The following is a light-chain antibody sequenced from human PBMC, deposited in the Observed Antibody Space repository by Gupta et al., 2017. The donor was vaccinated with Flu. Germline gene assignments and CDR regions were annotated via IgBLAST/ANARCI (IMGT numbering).Light chain of an antibody. CDR2: END. CDR1: SSNIGNNY. J-gene: IGLJ2*01. CDR3: ATVDSSRRTVV. Sequence: QSVLTQPPSVSAAAVQKVTISCSGSSSNIGNNYVSWYQQLPGPAPNLLIYENDKRHSGTPARFYGSKYGTTATLASGGLHAGGEAVYYCATVDSSRRTVVFGGGTKLTVL. V-gene: IGLV1-51*02.